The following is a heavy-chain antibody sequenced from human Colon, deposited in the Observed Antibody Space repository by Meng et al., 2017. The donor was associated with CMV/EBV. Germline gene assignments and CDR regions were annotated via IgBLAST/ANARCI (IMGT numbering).Heavy chain of an antibody. J-gene: IGHJ6*02. V-gene: IGHV3-11*01. CDR2: ISSSGSTI. Sequence: GGSLKISCAASGFTFSDYYMSWIRQAPGKGLEWVSYISSSGSTIYYADSVKGRFTISRDNAKNSLYLQMNSLRAEDTAVYYCARGMYSSGWYVYYYYGMDVWGQGTTVTVSS. CDR1: GFTFSDYY. CDR3: ARGMYSSGWYVYYYYGMDV. D-gene: IGHD6-19*01.